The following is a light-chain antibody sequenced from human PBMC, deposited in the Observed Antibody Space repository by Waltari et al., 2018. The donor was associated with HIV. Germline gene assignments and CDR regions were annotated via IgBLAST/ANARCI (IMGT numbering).Light chain of an antibody. J-gene: IGKJ5*01. CDR3: QQRNNWPPEVS. V-gene: IGKV3-11*01. CDR2: DAS. Sequence: VLTQSPASLSLSPGDRATLSCRASDSVSNYLAWYQQKPAQAPRLLIDDASIRATGIPARFSGSGSRTDFTLTISSLEPEDFALYYCQQRNNWPPEVSFGQGTRLEIK. CDR1: DSVSNY.